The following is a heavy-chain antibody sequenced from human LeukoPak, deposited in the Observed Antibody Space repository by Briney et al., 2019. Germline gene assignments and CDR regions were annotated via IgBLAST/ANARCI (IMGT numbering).Heavy chain of an antibody. D-gene: IGHD2-15*01. Sequence: PGGSLRLSCAASGFTFSNYRMSWVRQAPGKGVEWVANIKQDGSETHYVDSVRGRFIVSRDNAKNSVFLQMNSLGVEDTAIYYCARDFAAAVGWGQGTLVTVSS. V-gene: IGHV3-7*01. CDR1: GFTFSNYR. J-gene: IGHJ4*02. CDR2: IKQDGSET. CDR3: ARDFAAAVG.